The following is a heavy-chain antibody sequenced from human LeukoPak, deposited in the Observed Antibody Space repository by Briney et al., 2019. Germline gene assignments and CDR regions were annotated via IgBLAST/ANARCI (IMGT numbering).Heavy chain of an antibody. Sequence: PGGSLRLSCAASGFTFSTRWMGWVRQAPGKGLEWVANINEDGSEKNYVESLKGRFTISRDNAKNSLYLQMNSLRAEDTALYYCARGGGYRSELRGLRFYGLDVWGQGTTVTVSS. CDR2: INEDGSEK. CDR1: GFTFSTRW. V-gene: IGHV3-7*01. J-gene: IGHJ6*02. D-gene: IGHD5-24*01. CDR3: ARGGGYRSELRGLRFYGLDV.